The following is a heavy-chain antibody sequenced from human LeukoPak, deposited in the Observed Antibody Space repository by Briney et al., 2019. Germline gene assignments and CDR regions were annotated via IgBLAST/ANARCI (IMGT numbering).Heavy chain of an antibody. CDR3: ARGRGGPKEVVVAAIDY. CDR2: MNPNSGNT. Sequence: ASVKVSCKASGYTFTSYDINRVRQATGQGLEWMGWMNPNSGNTGYAQKFQGRVTMTRNTSISTAYMELSSLRSEDTAVYYCARGRGGPKEVVVAAIDYWGQGTLVTVSS. D-gene: IGHD2-15*01. J-gene: IGHJ4*02. CDR1: GYTFTSYD. V-gene: IGHV1-8*01.